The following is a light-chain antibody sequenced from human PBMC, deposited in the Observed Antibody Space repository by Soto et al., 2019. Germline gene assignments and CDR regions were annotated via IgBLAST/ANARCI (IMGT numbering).Light chain of an antibody. CDR3: QQYNDWLFT. CDR2: SAS. Sequence: EILMTQSPATLSVSPGERATLSCRASQSVSSNLAWYQQKPGQAPRLLIYSASTRATGIPARFSGSGSGTEFTLTISGLQSEDFALYYCQQYNDWLFTFGPGTKVDLK. J-gene: IGKJ3*01. V-gene: IGKV3-15*01. CDR1: QSVSSN.